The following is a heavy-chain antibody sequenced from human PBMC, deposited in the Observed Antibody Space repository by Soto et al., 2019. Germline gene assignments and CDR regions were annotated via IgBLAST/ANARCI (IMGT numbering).Heavy chain of an antibody. CDR2: INPNSGDT. CDR3: ARSVSTIEARPDS. V-gene: IGHV1-2*02. Sequence: QVQLVQSGDEVKKPGASVKVSCKASGYTFTGYYMHWVRQAPGQGLEWMGWINPNSGDTKVAQRFQGRVTMTRDKSISTAYMELSRLTSDDTAVYFCARSVSTIEARPDSWGQGTLVTVSS. D-gene: IGHD6-6*01. CDR1: GYTFTGYY. J-gene: IGHJ4*02.